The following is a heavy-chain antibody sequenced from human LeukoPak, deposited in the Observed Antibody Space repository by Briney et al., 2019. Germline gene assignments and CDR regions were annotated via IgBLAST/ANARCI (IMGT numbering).Heavy chain of an antibody. CDR1: GGSISSGGYY. CDR3: ARSNTAMAPRAFDI. J-gene: IGHJ3*02. D-gene: IGHD5-18*01. Sequence: SETLSLTCTVSGGSISSGGYYWSWIRQHPGKGLEWIGYIYYSGSTYYNPSLKSRVTISVDTSKNQFSLKLSSVTAADTAVYYCARSNTAMAPRAFDIWGQGTMVTVSS. CDR2: IYYSGST. V-gene: IGHV4-31*03.